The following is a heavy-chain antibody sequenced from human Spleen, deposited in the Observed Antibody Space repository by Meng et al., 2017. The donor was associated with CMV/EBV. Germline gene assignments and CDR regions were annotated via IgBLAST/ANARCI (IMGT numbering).Heavy chain of an antibody. D-gene: IGHD2-2*01. J-gene: IGHJ5*02. CDR1: GFTFRSHA. Sequence: GGSLKLSCAASGFTFRSHALNWVRQTSGKGLEWVSCISGGGTTTYYSDSVKGRFTISTDNSKNTVYLQMNSLRADDTAVYYCARDPEVPASRHNWFDPWGQGTLVTVS. CDR3: ARDPEVPASRHNWFDP. V-gene: IGHV3-23*01. CDR2: ISGGGTTT.